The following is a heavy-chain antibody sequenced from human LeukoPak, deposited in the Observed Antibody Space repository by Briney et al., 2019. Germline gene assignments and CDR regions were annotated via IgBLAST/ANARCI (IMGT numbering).Heavy chain of an antibody. V-gene: IGHV1-69*04. CDR1: GGTFSSYA. J-gene: IGHJ4*02. D-gene: IGHD5-12*01. CDR3: AKAERGYSGYDHYFDY. CDR2: IIPILGIA. Sequence: SVKVSCKASGGTFSSYAISWVRQAPGQGLKWMGRIIPILGIANYAQKFQGRVTITADKSTSTAYMELSSLRSEDTAVYYCAKAERGYSGYDHYFDYWGQGTLVTVSS.